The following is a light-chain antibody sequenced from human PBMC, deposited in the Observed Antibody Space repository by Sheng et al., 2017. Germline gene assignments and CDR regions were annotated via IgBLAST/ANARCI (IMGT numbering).Light chain of an antibody. CDR1: QSVSSN. V-gene: IGKV3D-15*01. CDR3: QQYNNWPLA. Sequence: EMVMTQSPATLSVSPGERATLSCRASQSVSSNLAWYQQKPGQAPRLLIYGAFTRATGVPARFSGSASGTEFNITISSLQSEDFAVYYCQQYNNWPLAFGGGTKVEIK. CDR2: GAF. J-gene: IGKJ4*01.